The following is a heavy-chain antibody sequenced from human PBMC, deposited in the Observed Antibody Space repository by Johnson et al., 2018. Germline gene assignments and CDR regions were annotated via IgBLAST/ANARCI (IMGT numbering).Heavy chain of an antibody. CDR1: GFTFSSYD. CDR2: IGTAGDT. D-gene: IGHD6-19*01. Sequence: VQLVQSGGGLVQPGRSLRLSCVASGFTFSSYDMHWVRQATGKGLEWVSAIGTAGDTYYPGSVKGRFTISRDNAKNSLYRQMNSLGAEDTAVYYCARVALAGYGGAGPAYYMDVWDKGTTVTVSS. J-gene: IGHJ6*03. CDR3: ARVALAGYGGAGPAYYMDV. V-gene: IGHV3-13*01.